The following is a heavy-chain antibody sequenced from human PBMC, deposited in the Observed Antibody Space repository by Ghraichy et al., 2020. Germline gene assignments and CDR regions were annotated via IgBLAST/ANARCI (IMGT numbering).Heavy chain of an antibody. CDR2: VSGRGGDT. CDR1: GFTFSSYA. D-gene: IGHD6-13*01. Sequence: GGSLRLSCAASGFTFSSYAMTWVRQAPGKGLEWVSSVSGRGGDTYYADSAKGRFTISRDNSKNTLYLQMNSLRAEDTAVYYCSKGADSSSWYYFDYWGQGTLVTVSS. V-gene: IGHV3-23*01. CDR3: SKGADSSSWYYFDY. J-gene: IGHJ4*02.